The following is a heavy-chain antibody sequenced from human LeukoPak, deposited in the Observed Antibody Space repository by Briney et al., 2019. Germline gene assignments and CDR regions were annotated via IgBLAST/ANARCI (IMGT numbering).Heavy chain of an antibody. J-gene: IGHJ4*02. Sequence: ASVKVSCKASGYSFSSHDINWVRQATGQGLEWMAWMNPKSGNTDHAQKFQGRVTMSRNTSISVAYLELSSLRSEDTAVYFCMSASLLRGLVGYYFVSCGQGTPVTVFS. CDR3: MSASLLRGLVGYYFVS. V-gene: IGHV1-8*01. CDR1: GYSFSSHD. CDR2: MNPKSGNT. D-gene: IGHD3-16*02.